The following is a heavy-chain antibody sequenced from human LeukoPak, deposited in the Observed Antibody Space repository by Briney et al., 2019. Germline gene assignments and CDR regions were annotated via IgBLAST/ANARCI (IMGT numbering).Heavy chain of an antibody. CDR2: IYYSGST. Sequence: SETLSLTCTVSGGSISSYYWSRIRQPPGKGLEWIGYIYYSGSTNYNPSLKSRVTISVDTSKNQFSLKLSSVTAADTAVYYCARHYDFWSGPFDYWGQGTLVTVSS. CDR3: ARHYDFWSGPFDY. CDR1: GGSISSYY. J-gene: IGHJ4*02. V-gene: IGHV4-59*08. D-gene: IGHD3-3*01.